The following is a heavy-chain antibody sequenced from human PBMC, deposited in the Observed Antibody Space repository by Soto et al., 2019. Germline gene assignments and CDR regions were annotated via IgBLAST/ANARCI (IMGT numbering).Heavy chain of an antibody. Sequence: QLQLQESGPGLVKPSETLFLTCTVSGGSISSSSYYWGWIRQPPGKGLEWIGSIYYSGSTYYNPSLKSRVTISVDTSKNQFSLKLSSVTAADTAVYYCARHKSYYGSGSYLFWFDPWGQGTLVTVSS. CDR3: ARHKSYYGSGSYLFWFDP. CDR1: GGSISSSSYY. V-gene: IGHV4-39*01. J-gene: IGHJ5*02. CDR2: IYYSGST. D-gene: IGHD3-10*01.